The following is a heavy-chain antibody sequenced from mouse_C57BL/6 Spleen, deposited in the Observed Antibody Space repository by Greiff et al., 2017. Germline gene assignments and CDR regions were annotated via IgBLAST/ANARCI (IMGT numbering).Heavy chain of an antibody. CDR1: GYAFTNYL. J-gene: IGHJ3*01. D-gene: IGHD3-2*02. Sequence: QVQLKESGAELVRPGTSVTVSCKASGYAFTNYLIEWVKQRPGQGLEWIGVINPGSGGTNYNEKFKGKATLTADKSSSTAYMQLSSLTSEDSAVYFGERGAQDTLGWFAYWGQGTLVTVSA. CDR2: INPGSGGT. CDR3: ERGAQDTLGWFAY. V-gene: IGHV1-54*01.